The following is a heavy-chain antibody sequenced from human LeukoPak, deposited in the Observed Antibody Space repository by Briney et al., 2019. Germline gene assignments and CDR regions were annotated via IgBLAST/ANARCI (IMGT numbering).Heavy chain of an antibody. CDR1: GFTFSSYW. V-gene: IGHV3-7*01. Sequence: GGSLRLSCAASGFTFSSYWMSWVRQAPGKGLEWVANIKQDGSEKYYVDSVKGRFTISRDNAKNSLYLQMNSLRAEDTAVYYCARRLLGYCSSTSCQGAFDIWGQGTMVTVSS. D-gene: IGHD2-2*01. CDR3: ARRLLGYCSSTSCQGAFDI. J-gene: IGHJ3*02. CDR2: IKQDGSEK.